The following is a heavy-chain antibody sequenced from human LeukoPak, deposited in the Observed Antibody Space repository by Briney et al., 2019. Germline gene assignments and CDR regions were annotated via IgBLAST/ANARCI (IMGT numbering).Heavy chain of an antibody. D-gene: IGHD3-10*01. V-gene: IGHV3-21*01. J-gene: IGHJ2*01. CDR3: ARARGDMVRGLDL. CDR1: GFTFSSYN. Sequence: PGGSLRLSCAASGFTFSSYNMNWVRQAPGKGLEWVSAISGSGGSTYYADSVKGRFTISRENAKNSLYLQMNSLRAGDTAVYYCARARGDMVRGLDLWGRGTLVTVSS. CDR2: ISGSGGST.